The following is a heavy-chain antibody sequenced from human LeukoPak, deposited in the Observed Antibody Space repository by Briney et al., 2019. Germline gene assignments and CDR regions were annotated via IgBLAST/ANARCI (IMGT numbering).Heavy chain of an antibody. D-gene: IGHD3-16*02. CDR2: INHSGST. Sequence: PSETLSLTCAVYGGSFSGYYWSWIRQPPGKGLEWIGEINHSGSTNYNPSLKSRVTISVDTSKNQFSLKLSSVTAADTAVYYCARGTSGYDYVWGSYRRIYYFDYWGQGTLVTVSS. CDR3: ARGTSGYDYVWGSYRRIYYFDY. J-gene: IGHJ4*02. V-gene: IGHV4-34*01. CDR1: GGSFSGYY.